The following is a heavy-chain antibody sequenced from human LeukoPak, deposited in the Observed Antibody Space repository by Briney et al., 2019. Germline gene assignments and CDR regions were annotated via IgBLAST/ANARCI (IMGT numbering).Heavy chain of an antibody. CDR3: AGVRRGYSGYDPLFDY. CDR2: IYTSGST. J-gene: IGHJ4*02. Sequence: SETLSLTCTVSGGSISSYYWSWIRQPAGKGLEWIGRIYTSGSTNYNPSLKSRVTISVDTSKNQFSLKLSSVTAADTAVYYCAGVRRGYSGYDPLFDYWGQGTLVTVSS. V-gene: IGHV4-4*07. D-gene: IGHD5-12*01. CDR1: GGSISSYY.